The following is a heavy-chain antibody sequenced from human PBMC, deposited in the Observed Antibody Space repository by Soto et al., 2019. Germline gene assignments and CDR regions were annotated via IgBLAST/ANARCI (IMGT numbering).Heavy chain of an antibody. Sequence: GASVKVSCKASGGTFSSYTISWVRQAPGQGLEWMGRIIPILGIANYAQKFQGRVTITADKSTSTAYMELSSLRSEDTAVYYCARGIAARLYYYYYYMDVWGKGTTVTVSS. CDR1: GGTFSSYT. V-gene: IGHV1-69*02. D-gene: IGHD6-6*01. CDR2: IIPILGIA. CDR3: ARGIAARLYYYYYYMDV. J-gene: IGHJ6*03.